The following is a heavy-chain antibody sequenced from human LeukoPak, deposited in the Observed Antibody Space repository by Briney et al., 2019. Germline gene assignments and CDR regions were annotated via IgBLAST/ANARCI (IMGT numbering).Heavy chain of an antibody. V-gene: IGHV4-34*01. J-gene: IGHJ6*04. CDR3: AGITMVRGVYYYGMDV. Sequence: SETLSLTCAVYGGSFSGYYWSWIRQPPGKGLEWIGEINHSGSTNYNPSLKSRVTISVDTSKNQFSLKLSSVTAADTAVYYCAGITMVRGVYYYGMDVWGKGTTVTVSS. CDR1: GGSFSGYY. CDR2: INHSGST. D-gene: IGHD3-10*01.